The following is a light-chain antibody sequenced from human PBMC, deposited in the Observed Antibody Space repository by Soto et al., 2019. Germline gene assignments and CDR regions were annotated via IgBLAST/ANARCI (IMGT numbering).Light chain of an antibody. Sequence: DIQMTQSPSSLSASVGDRVTITCRASQSISSYLNWYQQKPGKAPKLLIYAASSLQSGVPSRFSGSGSVTDFTLTISSLQPEYVATYYCQPSYSTPITFGQGTRLEIK. J-gene: IGKJ5*01. CDR3: QPSYSTPIT. CDR2: AAS. CDR1: QSISSY. V-gene: IGKV1-39*01.